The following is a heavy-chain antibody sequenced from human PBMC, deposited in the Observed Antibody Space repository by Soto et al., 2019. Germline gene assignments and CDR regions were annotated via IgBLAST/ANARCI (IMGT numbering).Heavy chain of an antibody. CDR2: INPSGGST. V-gene: IGHV1-46*01. D-gene: IGHD6-13*01. CDR1: GYTFTSYY. Sequence: QVQLVQSGAEVKKPGASVKVSCKASGYTFTSYYMHWVRQAPGQGLEWMGIINPSGGSTSYAQKFQGRVTMTRDTSTSTVYMELSRLTSEDTAVYYCARADSSSCCWFDPWGQGTLVTVSS. J-gene: IGHJ5*02. CDR3: ARADSSSCCWFDP.